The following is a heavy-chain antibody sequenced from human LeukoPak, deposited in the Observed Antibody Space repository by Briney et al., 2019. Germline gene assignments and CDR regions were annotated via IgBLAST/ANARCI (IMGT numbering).Heavy chain of an antibody. V-gene: IGHV3-21*01. CDR1: GFTFSIYG. CDR3: ATDDRDYYYYYMDV. Sequence: PGRSLRLSCAASGFTFSIYGMNWVRQAPGKGLEWVSSISSTGGDIYYADSVRGRFTISRDNAKNSLYLQLNRLRAEDTAVYFCATDDRDYYYYYMDVWGKGTTLTVSS. CDR2: ISSTGGDI. D-gene: IGHD3-10*01. J-gene: IGHJ6*03.